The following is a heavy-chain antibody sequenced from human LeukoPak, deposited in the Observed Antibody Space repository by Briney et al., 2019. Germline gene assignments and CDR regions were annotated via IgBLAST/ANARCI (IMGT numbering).Heavy chain of an antibody. V-gene: IGHV3-21*01. CDR2: IGPTGTDR. Sequence: GGSLRLSCAASGFTFSSCGFNWVRQAPGKGLEWVSSIGPTGTDRYYADSVRGRFPISRDNAKNSMYLQMDSLRDEDTAVYYCATETIGRRYDYWGQGTLLTVSS. D-gene: IGHD1-14*01. J-gene: IGHJ4*02. CDR1: GFTFSSCG. CDR3: ATETIGRRYDY.